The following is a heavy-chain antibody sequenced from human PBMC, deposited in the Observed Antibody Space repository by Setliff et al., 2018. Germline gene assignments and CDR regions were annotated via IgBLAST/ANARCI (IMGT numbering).Heavy chain of an antibody. CDR2: ISVSGSYI. CDR1: GLSYINDW. J-gene: IGHJ4*02. CDR3: VRDKDKDFDF. Sequence: GGSLRLSCTASGLSYINDWVSWIRQAPGKGLEWISYISVSGSYIDYADSVKGRFTISRDNAKSSLYLQISSLRVEDTAVYYCVRDKDKDFDFWGQGTLVTVSS. V-gene: IGHV3-11*05.